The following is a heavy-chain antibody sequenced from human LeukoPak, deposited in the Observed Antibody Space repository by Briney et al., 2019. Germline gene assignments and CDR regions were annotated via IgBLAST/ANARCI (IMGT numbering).Heavy chain of an antibody. V-gene: IGHV4-59*01. CDR2: IYYSGST. Sequence: TSETLSLTCTVSGGSISSYYWSWIRQPPGKGLEWIGYIYYSGSTNYNPSLKSRVTISVDTSKNQFSLKLSSVTAADTAVYHCARAKYSSSWYSGYYFDYWGQGTLVTVSS. CDR1: GGSISSYY. CDR3: ARAKYSSSWYSGYYFDY. D-gene: IGHD6-13*01. J-gene: IGHJ4*02.